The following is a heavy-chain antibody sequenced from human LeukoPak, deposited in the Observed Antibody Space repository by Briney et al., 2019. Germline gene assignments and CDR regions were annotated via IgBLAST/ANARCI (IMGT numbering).Heavy chain of an antibody. D-gene: IGHD3-22*01. V-gene: IGHV3-30*18. J-gene: IGHJ4*02. CDR3: AKDSSADDSSGYSYYFDY. Sequence: GGSLRLSCAASGFTFSSYGMRWVRQAPGKGLEWVAVISFDATNKYYADSVKGRFTISRDNSKNTLYLQMNSLRAEDTAVYYYAKDSSADDSSGYSYYFDYWGQGTLVTVSS. CDR1: GFTFSSYG. CDR2: ISFDATNK.